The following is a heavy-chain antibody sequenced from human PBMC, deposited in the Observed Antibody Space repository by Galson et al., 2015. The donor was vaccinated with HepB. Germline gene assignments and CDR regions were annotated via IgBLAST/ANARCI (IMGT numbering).Heavy chain of an antibody. CDR1: GGSISSYY. V-gene: IGHV4-59*01. Sequence: ETLSLTCTVSGGSISSYYWSWIRQPPGKGLEWIGYIYYSGSTNYNPSLKSRVTISVDTSKNQFSLKLSPVTAADTAVYYCARGSGYYDREKEGASIDYWGQGTLVTVSS. D-gene: IGHD3-22*01. CDR3: ARGSGYYDREKEGASIDY. J-gene: IGHJ4*02. CDR2: IYYSGST.